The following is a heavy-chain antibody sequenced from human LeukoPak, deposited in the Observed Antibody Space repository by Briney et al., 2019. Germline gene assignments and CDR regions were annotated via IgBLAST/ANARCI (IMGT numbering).Heavy chain of an antibody. J-gene: IGHJ4*02. D-gene: IGHD2-21*01. CDR3: VKGDWYFES. Sequence: PGGSLRLSCAASGXNFGDSRMTWVRQAPRKGLQWVANVNQDGTEKHFLDSEEGRFTISRDNAKKSLYLQMSSLRPEDTALYFCVKGDWYFESWGQGTLVTVSS. CDR1: GXNFGDSR. CDR2: VNQDGTEK. V-gene: IGHV3-7*04.